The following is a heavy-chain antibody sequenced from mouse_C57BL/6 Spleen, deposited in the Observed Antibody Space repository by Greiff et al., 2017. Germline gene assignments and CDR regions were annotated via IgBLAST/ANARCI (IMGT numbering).Heavy chain of an antibody. CDR2: IDPETGGT. Sequence: QVQLKQPGAELVRPGASVTLSCKASGYTFTDYEMHWVKQTPVHGLEWIGAIDPETGGTAYNQKFKGKAILTADKSSSTAYMELRSLTSEDSAVYYCTRYREYAMGDWGQGTSVTVSS. CDR3: TRYREYAMGD. J-gene: IGHJ4*01. V-gene: IGHV1-15*01. CDR1: GYTFTDYE.